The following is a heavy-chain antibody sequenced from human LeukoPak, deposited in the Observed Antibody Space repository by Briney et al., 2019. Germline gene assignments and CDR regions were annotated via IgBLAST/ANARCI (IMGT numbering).Heavy chain of an antibody. J-gene: IGHJ5*02. Sequence: SETLSLTCTVSGGSISSNYWNWIRQPAGKGLEWIGRIYNTGSTNYNPSLESRVTMSVGTSKNQFSLKLSSVTAADTAVYYCVRAKISAAGVWLYDPWGQGTLITVSS. D-gene: IGHD6-13*01. CDR3: VRAKISAAGVWLYDP. CDR2: IYNTGST. CDR1: GGSISSNY. V-gene: IGHV4-4*07.